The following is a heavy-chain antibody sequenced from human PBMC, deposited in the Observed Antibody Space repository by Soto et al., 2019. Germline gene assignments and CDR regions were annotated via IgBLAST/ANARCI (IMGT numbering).Heavy chain of an antibody. Sequence: ASVKVSFKASGYTFTIYYINLFLHSTLQGLELMGLMNPNSGNTGYAQKFQGRVTMTRNTSISTAYMELSSLRSEDTAFYYCARRVAAPAFDIWGKGTMV. V-gene: IGHV1-8*01. CDR2: MNPNSGNT. CDR3: ARRVAAPAFDI. CDR1: GYTFTIYY. D-gene: IGHD2-15*01. J-gene: IGHJ3*02.